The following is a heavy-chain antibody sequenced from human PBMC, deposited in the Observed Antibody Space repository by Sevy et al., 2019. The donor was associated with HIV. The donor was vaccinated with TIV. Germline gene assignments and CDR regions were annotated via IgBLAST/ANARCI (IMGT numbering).Heavy chain of an antibody. CDR2: IWNDGNNK. D-gene: IGHD1-26*01. CDR3: AGYSGTYSWDY. Sequence: GGSLRLSCAASGFTFRNYAMHWVRQAPGKGLEWVASIWNDGNNKYYTDSVKGRFTISRDNFKNTLYLQMNNLRVEDTAVYYCAGYSGTYSWDYWGQGALVTVSS. V-gene: IGHV3-33*01. J-gene: IGHJ4*02. CDR1: GFTFRNYA.